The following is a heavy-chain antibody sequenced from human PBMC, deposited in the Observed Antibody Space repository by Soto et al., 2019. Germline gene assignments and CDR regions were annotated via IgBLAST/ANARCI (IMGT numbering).Heavy chain of an antibody. Sequence: GGSLRLSCAASGFTFSSLCMDWVRQAPGKGLEWVANINPDGSEKHYVDSAKGRFTISRDNAKNALYLHMSSLTAEDSDLYYCSRSPDSWGQGTRVTVSS. CDR2: INPDGSEK. V-gene: IGHV3-7*01. CDR1: GFTFSSLC. J-gene: IGHJ4*02. CDR3: SRSPDS.